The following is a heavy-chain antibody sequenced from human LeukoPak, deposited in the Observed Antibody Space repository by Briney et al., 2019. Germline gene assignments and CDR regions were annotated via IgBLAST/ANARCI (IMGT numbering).Heavy chain of an antibody. D-gene: IGHD2-2*01. CDR1: GFTFSSYG. CDR2: IWYDGSNK. V-gene: IGHV3-33*01. J-gene: IGHJ6*03. CDR3: ARGSHCSSTSCYTNYYYYYMDV. Sequence: GRSLRLSCAASGFTFSSYGMHWVRQAPGKGLEWVAVIWYDGSNKYYADSVKGRFTISRDNSKNTLYLQMNSLRAEDTAVYYCARGSHCSSTSCYTNYYYYYMDVWGKGTTVTVSS.